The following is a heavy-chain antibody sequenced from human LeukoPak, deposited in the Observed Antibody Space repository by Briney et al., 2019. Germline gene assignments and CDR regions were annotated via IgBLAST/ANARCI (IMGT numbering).Heavy chain of an antibody. Sequence: KPSETLSPTCTVSGGSISSSSYYWSWIRQPAGKGLEWIGRIYTSGSTTYNPSLKSRSTISGDTSENQFSLRLSSVTAADTAVYYCARASYSYDISGWVPFDYWGQGTLVAVSS. V-gene: IGHV4-61*02. D-gene: IGHD3-22*01. CDR1: GGSISSSSYY. CDR2: IYTSGST. CDR3: ARASYSYDISGWVPFDY. J-gene: IGHJ4*02.